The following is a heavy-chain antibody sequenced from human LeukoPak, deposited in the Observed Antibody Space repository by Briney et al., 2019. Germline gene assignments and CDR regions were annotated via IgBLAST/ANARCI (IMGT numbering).Heavy chain of an antibody. V-gene: IGHV1-2*02. CDR3: ARGNTYDYGEGAPFDI. J-gene: IGHJ3*02. CDR2: INPNSGGT. Sequence: ASVKVSCKASGYTFTGYYMHWVRQAPGQGLEWMGWINPNSGGTNYAQKFQGRVTMTRDTSISTAYMELSRLRSDDTAVYYCARGNTYDYGEGAPFDIWGQGTMVTVSS. CDR1: GYTFTGYY. D-gene: IGHD4-17*01.